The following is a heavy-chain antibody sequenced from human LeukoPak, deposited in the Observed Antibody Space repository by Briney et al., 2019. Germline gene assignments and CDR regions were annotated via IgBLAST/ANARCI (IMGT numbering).Heavy chain of an antibody. V-gene: IGHV3-15*01. D-gene: IGHD3-22*01. Sequence: GGSLRLSCAASGFTFSNAWMSWVLHAPGEGLQWVVRIKSKTDGGTTDYAAPVKGRFTISRDDSKNTLYLQMNSLKTEDTAVYYCTTDLYYDSSGYYYGGFNAFDIWGQGTMVTVSS. CDR3: TTDLYYDSSGYYYGGFNAFDI. J-gene: IGHJ3*02. CDR2: IKSKTDGGTT. CDR1: GFTFSNAW.